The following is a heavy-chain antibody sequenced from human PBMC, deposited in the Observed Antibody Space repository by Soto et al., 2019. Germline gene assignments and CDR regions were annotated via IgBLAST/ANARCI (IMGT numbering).Heavy chain of an antibody. J-gene: IGHJ6*04. CDR1: GGTFSSYT. Sequence: QVQLVQSGAEVKKPGSSVKVSCKASGGTFSSYTISWVRQAPGQGLEWMGRIIPILGISNYAQKFRGRVPITAEKPASTAYMELRSLRSEDTAVYYCARGRGVRGVILVPGKLDVWGKGTTVTVSS. CDR2: IIPILGIS. CDR3: ARGRGVRGVILVPGKLDV. V-gene: IGHV1-69*02. D-gene: IGHD3-10*01.